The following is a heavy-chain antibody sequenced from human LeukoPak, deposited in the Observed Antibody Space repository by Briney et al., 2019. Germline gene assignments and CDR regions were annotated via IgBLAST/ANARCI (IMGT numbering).Heavy chain of an antibody. CDR3: ARVFRQHYFDY. V-gene: IGHV4-59*01. CDR1: GGSISSYY. CDR2: IYYSGST. Sequence: SETLSLTCTVSGGSISSYYWSWIRQPPGKGLEWIGYIYYSGSTNYNPSLKSRVTISVDTSKNQFSLKLSSVTAADTAVYYCARVFRQHYFDYWGQGTLVTVSS. D-gene: IGHD2-21*01. J-gene: IGHJ4*02.